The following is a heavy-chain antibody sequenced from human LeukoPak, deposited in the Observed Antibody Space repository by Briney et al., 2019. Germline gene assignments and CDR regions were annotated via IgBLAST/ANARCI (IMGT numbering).Heavy chain of an antibody. D-gene: IGHD3-9*01. CDR1: GFTFSSYA. Sequence: GRSLRLSCAASGFTFSSYAMHWVRQAPGKGLEWVAVISYDGSNKYYADSVKGRFTISRDNSKNTLYLQMNSLRAEDTAVYYCARDKYDILTGYFDYWRQGTLVTVSS. CDR3: ARDKYDILTGYFDY. CDR2: ISYDGSNK. J-gene: IGHJ4*02. V-gene: IGHV3-30*04.